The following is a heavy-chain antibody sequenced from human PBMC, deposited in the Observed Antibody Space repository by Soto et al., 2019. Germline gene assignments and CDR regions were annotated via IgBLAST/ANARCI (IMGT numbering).Heavy chain of an antibody. J-gene: IGHJ4*02. Sequence: TLSLTCTVSGASISSYYWSWIRQPPGKGLEWIGYIYHSGRTNHNPSLKSRVTISVDTSKNQFSLRLTSVTPADTAVYYCVREHNWNYDYWGQGTLVTVSS. CDR3: VREHNWNYDY. CDR1: GASISSYY. D-gene: IGHD1-7*01. V-gene: IGHV4-59*01. CDR2: IYHSGRT.